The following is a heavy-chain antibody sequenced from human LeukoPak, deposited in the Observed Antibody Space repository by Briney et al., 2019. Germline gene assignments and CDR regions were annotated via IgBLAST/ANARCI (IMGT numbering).Heavy chain of an antibody. CDR1: GFTFSSYS. CDR2: ISSSSSYI. J-gene: IGHJ3*02. Sequence: GGALRLSYAASGFTFSSYSMNWVRQAPGKGLEWVSSISSSSSYIYYADSVKGRFTISRDNAKNSLYLQMNSLRAEDTAVYYCARERTDAFDIWGQGTMVTVSS. D-gene: IGHD1/OR15-1a*01. V-gene: IGHV3-21*01. CDR3: ARERTDAFDI.